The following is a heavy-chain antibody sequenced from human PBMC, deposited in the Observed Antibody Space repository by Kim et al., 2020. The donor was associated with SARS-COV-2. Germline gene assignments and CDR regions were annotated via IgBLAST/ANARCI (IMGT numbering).Heavy chain of an antibody. J-gene: IGHJ5*01. D-gene: IGHD4-17*01. CDR3: ATGGATVTVT. V-gene: IGHV1-8*01. CDR2: MNPNTGHT. Sequence: ASVKVSCKASGYSFTSYDINWVRQAPGQGLEWMGLMNPNTGHTDYAQRFQGRLTLTKNTSIGTAYMELSSLRSEDTAVYYCATGGATVTVTWGQGTLATVYS. CDR1: GYSFTSYD.